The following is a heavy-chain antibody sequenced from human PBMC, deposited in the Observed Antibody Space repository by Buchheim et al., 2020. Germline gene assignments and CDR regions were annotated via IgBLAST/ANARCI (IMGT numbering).Heavy chain of an antibody. CDR1: RFTFRNYW. CDR2: INEDGSDK. V-gene: IGHV3-7*04. CDR3: TRAYNKFMDV. D-gene: IGHD1-14*01. Sequence: EVQLVESGGGLVQPGGSLRLSCEASRFTFRNYWMRWVRQAQGKRLEWVATINEDGSDKYYVDSVKGRFIISRDNAENSLYLQMNSLRADDTAVYYCTRAYNKFMDVWGEGTT. J-gene: IGHJ6*03.